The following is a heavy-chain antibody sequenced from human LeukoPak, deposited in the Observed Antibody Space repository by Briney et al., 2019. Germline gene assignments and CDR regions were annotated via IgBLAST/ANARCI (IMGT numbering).Heavy chain of an antibody. V-gene: IGHV1-2*02. CDR3: ARDHGFRLGQPHFDY. J-gene: IGHJ4*02. CDR1: GYTFTGYY. CDR2: INPNSGGT. Sequence: GASVKVSCKASGYTFTGYYMHWVRQAPGQGLEWMGWINPNSGGTNYAQKFQGRVTMTRDTSISTAYMELSRLRSDDTAVYYCARDHGFRLGQPHFDYWGQGTLVTVSS. D-gene: IGHD6-19*01.